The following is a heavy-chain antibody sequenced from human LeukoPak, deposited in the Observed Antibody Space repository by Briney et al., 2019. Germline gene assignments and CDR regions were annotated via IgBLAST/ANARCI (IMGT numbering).Heavy chain of an antibody. CDR2: ISGSGGST. Sequence: PGGSLRLSCVVSGLTFSRYSMSWVRQAPGKGLEWVSGISGSGGSTYYADSVKGRFTISRDNSKNTLYLQMNSLRAEDTAVYYCAKEGATFSAFDIWGQGTMVTVSS. J-gene: IGHJ3*02. CDR3: AKEGATFSAFDI. V-gene: IGHV3-23*01. CDR1: GLTFSRYS. D-gene: IGHD1-26*01.